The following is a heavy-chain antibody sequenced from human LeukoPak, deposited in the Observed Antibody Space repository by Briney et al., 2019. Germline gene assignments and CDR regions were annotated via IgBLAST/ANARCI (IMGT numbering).Heavy chain of an antibody. J-gene: IGHJ4*02. Sequence: ASVRVSCKASGYTFTNYYMHRVRQAPGQGLEWMGIINPSAGRTSYSQKFQGRVTMTRDTSTSTVYMELSSLRSEDTAVYYCARSRGFTGYDYVDYWGQGTLVTVSS. V-gene: IGHV1-46*03. CDR1: GYTFTNYY. D-gene: IGHD5-12*01. CDR3: ARSRGFTGYDYVDY. CDR2: INPSAGRT.